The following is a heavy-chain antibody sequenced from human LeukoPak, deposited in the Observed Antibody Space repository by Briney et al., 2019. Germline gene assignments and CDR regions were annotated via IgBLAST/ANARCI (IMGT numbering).Heavy chain of an antibody. V-gene: IGHV4-59*01. J-gene: IGHJ5*02. CDR2: IYYSGST. D-gene: IGHD3-10*01. CDR1: GGSISSYY. CDR3: ASSKPHGSGSLNWFDP. Sequence: SETLSLTCAVSGGSISSYYWSWIRQPPGKGLEWVGYIYYSGSTNYNPSLKSRVTISVDTSKNQFSLKLSSVTAADTAVYYCASSKPHGSGSLNWFDPWGQGTLVTVSS.